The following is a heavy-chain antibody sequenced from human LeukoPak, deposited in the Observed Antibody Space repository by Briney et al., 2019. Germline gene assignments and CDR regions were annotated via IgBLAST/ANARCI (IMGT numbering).Heavy chain of an antibody. D-gene: IGHD2-2*01. CDR3: ARMNCSSTSCYVGFDY. Sequence: SVKVSCKASGGTFSSYAISWVRQAPGQGLEWMGGIIPIFGTANYEQKFQGRVTITTDESTSTAYMELSSLRSEDTAVYYCARMNCSSTSCYVGFDYWGQGTLVTVSS. J-gene: IGHJ4*02. V-gene: IGHV1-69*05. CDR2: IIPIFGTA. CDR1: GGTFSSYA.